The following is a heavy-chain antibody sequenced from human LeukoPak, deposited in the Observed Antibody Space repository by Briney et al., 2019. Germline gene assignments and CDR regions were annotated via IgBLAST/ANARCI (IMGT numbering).Heavy chain of an antibody. CDR1: GGTFISYA. CDR2: IIPIFGTA. V-gene: IGHV1-69*13. Sequence: ASVKVSCKASGGTFISYAISWVRQAPGQGLEWMGGIIPIFGTANYAQKFQGRVTITADESTSTAYMELSSLRSEDTAVYYCARRVAYSSSWLYGMDVWGQGTTVTVSS. D-gene: IGHD6-13*01. J-gene: IGHJ6*02. CDR3: ARRVAYSSSWLYGMDV.